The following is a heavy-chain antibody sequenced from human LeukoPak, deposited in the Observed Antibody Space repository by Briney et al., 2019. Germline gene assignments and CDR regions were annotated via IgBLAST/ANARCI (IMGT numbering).Heavy chain of an antibody. V-gene: IGHV3-30-3*01. CDR1: GFTFSSYA. CDR2: ISYDGSNK. J-gene: IGHJ4*02. Sequence: GGSLRLSCAASGFTFSSYAMHWVRQAPGKGLEWVAVISYDGSNKYYADSVKGRFTISRDNSKNTLYLQMNCLRAEDTAVYYCARDVDIVATIGFDYWGQGTLVTVSS. CDR3: ARDVDIVATIGFDY. D-gene: IGHD5-12*01.